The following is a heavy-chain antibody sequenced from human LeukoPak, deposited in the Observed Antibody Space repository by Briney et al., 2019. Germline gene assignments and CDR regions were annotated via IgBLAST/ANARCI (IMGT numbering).Heavy chain of an antibody. CDR3: ARDTQDIVVVPAAIALRYYYYYGMDV. CDR1: GLTFSSYW. D-gene: IGHD2-2*02. CDR2: INSDGSST. Sequence: QPGGSLRLSCAASGLTFSSYWMHWVRQAPGKGLVWVSRINSDGSSTSYADSVKGRFTISRDNAKNTLYLQMNSLRAEDTAVYYCARDTQDIVVVPAAIALRYYYYYGMDVWGKGTTVTVSS. J-gene: IGHJ6*04. V-gene: IGHV3-74*01.